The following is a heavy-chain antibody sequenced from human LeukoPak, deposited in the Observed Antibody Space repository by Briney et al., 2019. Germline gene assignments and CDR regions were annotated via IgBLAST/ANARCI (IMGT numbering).Heavy chain of an antibody. V-gene: IGHV4-59*01. CDR3: ARGEPAQDFWSGYYYWFDP. CDR2: IYYSGST. D-gene: IGHD3-3*01. Sequence: SETLSLTCTVSGGSISSYYWSWIRQPPGKGLEWIGYIYYSGSTNYNPSLKSRVTISVDTSKNQFSLKLSSVTAADTAVYYCARGEPAQDFWSGYYYWFDPWGQGTLVTVSS. J-gene: IGHJ5*02. CDR1: GGSISSYY.